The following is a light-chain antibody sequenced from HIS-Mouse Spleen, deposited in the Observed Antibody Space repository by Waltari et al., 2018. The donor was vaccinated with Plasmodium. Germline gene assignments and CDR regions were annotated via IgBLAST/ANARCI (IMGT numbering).Light chain of an antibody. CDR1: SSDVGSSTL. V-gene: IGLV2-23*01. J-gene: IGLJ1*01. Sequence: QSALTQPASVSGSPGQSITISSTGTSSDVGSSTLVSWYQQHPGKAPKLMIYEGSKRPSGVSNRFSGSKSGNTASLTISGLQAEDEADYYCCSYAGSSTYVFGTGTKVTVL. CDR3: CSYAGSSTYV. CDR2: EGS.